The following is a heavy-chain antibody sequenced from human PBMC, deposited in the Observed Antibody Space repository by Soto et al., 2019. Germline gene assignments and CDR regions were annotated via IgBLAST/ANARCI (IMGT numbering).Heavy chain of an antibody. D-gene: IGHD3-22*01. CDR3: ARGVNYYDSSGFYPRGY. CDR2: VYHSGRT. Sequence: SETLSLTCTVSGGSISSSSYYWGWIRQPPGKGLEWIGSVYHSGRTSYNPSLESRVTISVDTSKNQFSLRLSSVTAADTAVYYCARGVNYYDSSGFYPRGYWGQGILVTVSS. V-gene: IGHV4-39*07. J-gene: IGHJ4*02. CDR1: GGSISSSSYY.